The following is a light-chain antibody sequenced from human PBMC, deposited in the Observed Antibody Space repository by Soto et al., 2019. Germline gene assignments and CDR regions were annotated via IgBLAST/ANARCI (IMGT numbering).Light chain of an antibody. CDR3: QQSFSTLLT. CDR1: QYISGY. CDR2: GTS. J-gene: IGKJ4*01. V-gene: IGKV1-39*01. Sequence: DIQMTQSPSSLSASVGDRVTITCRASQYISGYLNWYQQKPGKAPKLLISGTSTLQSGVPSRFSGRGSETDFTLAISNLQPEDVATYYCQQSFSTLLTFGGGTKVDNK.